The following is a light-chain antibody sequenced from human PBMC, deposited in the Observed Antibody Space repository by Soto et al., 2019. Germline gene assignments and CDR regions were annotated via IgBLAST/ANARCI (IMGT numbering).Light chain of an antibody. CDR2: NNN. Sequence: QSVLTQPPSASGTPGQRVTITSSGSISNIGGNTVNWYQQVPGTAPKLVIYNNNQRPSGVPDRFSGSKSGTSASLAISGLQAEDEADYYCAAWDDSLNGWVFGGGTKVTVL. J-gene: IGLJ3*02. V-gene: IGLV1-44*01. CDR1: ISNIGGNT. CDR3: AAWDDSLNGWV.